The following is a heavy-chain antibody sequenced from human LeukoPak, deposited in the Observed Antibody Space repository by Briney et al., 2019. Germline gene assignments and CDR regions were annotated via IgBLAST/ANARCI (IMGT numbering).Heavy chain of an antibody. V-gene: IGHV4-39*07. J-gene: IGHJ5*02. CDR1: GGSISSSNYY. CDR2: IYDSGIT. CDR3: ARGPYYGSGSYRWFDP. D-gene: IGHD3-10*01. Sequence: SETLSLTCTVSGGSISSSNYYWGWIRQPPGEGLEWIGSIYDSGITYHNPSLKSRVTMSVDTSKNQFSLKLSSVTAADTAVYYCARGPYYGSGSYRWFDPWGQGTLVTVSS.